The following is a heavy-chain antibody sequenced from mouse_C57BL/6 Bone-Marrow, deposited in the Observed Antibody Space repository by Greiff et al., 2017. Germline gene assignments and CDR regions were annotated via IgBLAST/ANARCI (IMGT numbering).Heavy chain of an antibody. CDR1: GYTFTSYW. CDR3: ARDGRSY. CDR2: IDPSDSYT. J-gene: IGHJ4*01. V-gene: IGHV1-69*01. Sequence: VQLQQSGAELVMPGASVKLSCKASGYTFTSYWMHWVKQRPGQGLEWIGEIDPSDSYTNYNQKFKGKSTLTVDKSSSTAYMQLSSLTSEDSAVYYCARDGRSYWGKGTSVTVSS.